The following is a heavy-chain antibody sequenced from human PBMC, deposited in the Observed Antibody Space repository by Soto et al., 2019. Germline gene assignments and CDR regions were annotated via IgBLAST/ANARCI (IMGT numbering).Heavy chain of an antibody. J-gene: IGHJ4*02. CDR3: ARVRARSGGGDYFQY. V-gene: IGHV3-20*04. D-gene: IGHD3-3*01. CDR1: GFHFGDYG. CDR2: INWHGAST. Sequence: EVQLVESGGGVVRPGGSLRLSCAASGFHFGDYGVSWVRQAPGKGLEWVAGINWHGASTGYADSVKGRFIVSRDNAKNSVDLQMNSLRSEDTAFYYCARVRARSGGGDYFQYWGQGTLVTVSS.